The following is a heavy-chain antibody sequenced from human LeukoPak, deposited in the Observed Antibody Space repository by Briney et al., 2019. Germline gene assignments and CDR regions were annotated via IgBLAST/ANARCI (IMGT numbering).Heavy chain of an antibody. CDR3: ARDRGRDGYWTFDY. Sequence: SETLSLTCTVSGGSISSYYWSWIRQPPGKGLEWIGYIYYSGSTNYNPSLKSRVTISVDTSKNQFSLKLSSVTAADTAVYYCARDRGRDGYWTFDYWGQGTLVTVSS. D-gene: IGHD5-24*01. V-gene: IGHV4-59*01. J-gene: IGHJ4*02. CDR2: IYYSGST. CDR1: GGSISSYY.